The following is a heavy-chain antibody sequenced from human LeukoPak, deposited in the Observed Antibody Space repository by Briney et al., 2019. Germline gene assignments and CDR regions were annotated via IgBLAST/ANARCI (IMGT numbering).Heavy chain of an antibody. CDR2: ISACNGNT. Sequence: ASVKVSCKASGYTFASYGISWVRQAPGQGLEWMGWISACNGNTNYAQKLQGRGTMTTDTSTSTAYMELRSLRSDDTAVYYCARGYCSSTRCYTYASPYYYMDVWGKGTTVTVSS. CDR3: ARGYCSSTRCYTYASPYYYMDV. D-gene: IGHD2-2*02. CDR1: GYTFASYG. J-gene: IGHJ6*03. V-gene: IGHV1-18*01.